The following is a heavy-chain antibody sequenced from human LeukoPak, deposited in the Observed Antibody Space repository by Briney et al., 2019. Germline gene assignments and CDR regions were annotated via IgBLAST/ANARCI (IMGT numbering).Heavy chain of an antibody. CDR3: ARVVLPYTYYYDSSGYWFDY. Sequence: KPSETLSLTCTVSGGSISSSSYYWGWIRQPPGKGLEWIGSIYYSGSTYYNPSLKSRVTISVDTSKNQFSLKLSSVTAADTAVYYCARVVLPYTYYYDSSGYWFDYWGQGTLVTVSS. CDR2: IYYSGST. D-gene: IGHD3-22*01. CDR1: GGSISSSSYY. J-gene: IGHJ4*02. V-gene: IGHV4-39*07.